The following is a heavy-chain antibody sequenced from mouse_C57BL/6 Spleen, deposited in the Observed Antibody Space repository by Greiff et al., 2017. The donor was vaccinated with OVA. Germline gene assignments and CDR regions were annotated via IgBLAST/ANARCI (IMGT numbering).Heavy chain of an antibody. V-gene: IGHV3-6*01. D-gene: IGHD1-1*01. CDR3: AKGTTVVAKDYYAMDY. CDR1: GYSITSGYY. Sequence: VQLKESGPGLVKPSQSLSLTCSVTGYSITSGYYWNWIRQFPGNKLEWMGYISYDGSNNYNPSLKNRISITRDPSKNQFFLKLNSVTTEDTATYYCAKGTTVVAKDYYAMDYWGQGTSVTVSS. CDR2: ISYDGSN. J-gene: IGHJ4*01.